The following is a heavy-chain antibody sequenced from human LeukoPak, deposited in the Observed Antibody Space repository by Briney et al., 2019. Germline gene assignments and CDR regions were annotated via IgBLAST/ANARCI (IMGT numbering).Heavy chain of an antibody. J-gene: IGHJ4*02. CDR2: IRDHGNNA. Sequence: GGSLRLSCAASGVAFSTHGLHWVRQAPGKGLEWVAFIRDHGNNAYYAESVKGRFTISRDNSKNTLHLQMESLRVEDTAVYYCAKDHCGSCSGDDFFDRWGQGALVTVSS. D-gene: IGHD2-15*01. CDR1: GVAFSTHG. CDR3: AKDHCGSCSGDDFFDR. V-gene: IGHV3-30*02.